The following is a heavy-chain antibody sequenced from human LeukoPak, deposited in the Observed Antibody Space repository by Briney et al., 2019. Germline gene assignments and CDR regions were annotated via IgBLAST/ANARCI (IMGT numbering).Heavy chain of an antibody. D-gene: IGHD2-15*01. CDR3: ARDPRGGSYYYFDN. V-gene: IGHV1-2*02. J-gene: IGHJ4*02. CDR2: INPNSGDA. Sequence: GASVKVSCKASGYTFTDCYIHWVRQAPGQGLEWMGWINPNSGDADYVQKFQGRVTMTRDTSITTAYMELSRLRSEDTAVYYCARDPRGGSYYYFDNWGQGTLVTVSS. CDR1: GYTFTDCY.